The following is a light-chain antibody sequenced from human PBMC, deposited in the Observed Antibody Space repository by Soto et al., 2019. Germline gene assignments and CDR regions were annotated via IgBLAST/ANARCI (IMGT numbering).Light chain of an antibody. V-gene: IGKV3-11*01. Sequence: EIVLTQSPATMSLSPGERATLSCRASQSVDSYLAWYQQKPGQAPRLLIFDASNRATGIPARFSGSGSGTDFTLTISSLEPGDFAVYYCQQHSNRLTFGGGTNVEIK. CDR1: QSVDSY. CDR3: QQHSNRLT. CDR2: DAS. J-gene: IGKJ4*01.